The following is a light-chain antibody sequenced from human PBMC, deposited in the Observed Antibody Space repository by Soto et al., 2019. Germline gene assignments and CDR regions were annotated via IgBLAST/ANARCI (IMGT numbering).Light chain of an antibody. CDR2: GAS. V-gene: IGKV3-20*01. CDR1: QSVSSSY. J-gene: IGKJ1*01. CDR3: QQYGNSRA. Sequence: ENVLTQSPGTLSLSPGERATLSCRASQSVSSSYLAWYQHKPGQAPRLLIYGASSRATGIPDRFSGSGSGTDFTLTISRLEPEDFAVYYCQQYGNSRALGQGT.